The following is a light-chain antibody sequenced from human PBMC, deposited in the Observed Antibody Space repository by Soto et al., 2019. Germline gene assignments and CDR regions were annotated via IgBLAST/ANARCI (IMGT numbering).Light chain of an antibody. CDR3: SSYTDSPTLEV. Sequence: LTQPASVSGSPGQSITISCTGTSSDVGAYNYVSWYQQYPGKAPQLMIYEVTNRPSGVSNRFSGSKSGNTASLTISGLQAEDEADYYCSSYTDSPTLEVFGTGNKV. CDR2: EVT. CDR1: SSDVGAYNY. J-gene: IGLJ1*01. V-gene: IGLV2-14*01.